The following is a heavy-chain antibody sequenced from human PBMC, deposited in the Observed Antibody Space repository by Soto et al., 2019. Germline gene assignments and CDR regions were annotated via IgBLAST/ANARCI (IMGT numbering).Heavy chain of an antibody. CDR1: GFTFSSYG. CDR3: EKSSDVGED. J-gene: IGHJ4*02. D-gene: IGHD1-26*01. Sequence: QVQLVESGGGVVQPGRSLRLSCAASGFTFSSYGMHWVRQAPGKGLEWVAVISYDGSNKYYADSVKGRFTISRDNSKKTLYLQMNSLRAEDTAVYYCEKSSDVGEDWGQGTLVTVSS. V-gene: IGHV3-30*18. CDR2: ISYDGSNK.